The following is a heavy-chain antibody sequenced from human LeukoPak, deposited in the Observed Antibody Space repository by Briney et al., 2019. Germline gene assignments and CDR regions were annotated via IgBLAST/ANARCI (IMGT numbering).Heavy chain of an antibody. CDR2: ISAYNGNT. D-gene: IGHD3-3*01. CDR3: ARSFLEWLPHTTEDY. J-gene: IGHJ4*02. Sequence: ASEKVSCKASGYTFTSYGISWVRQAPGQGLEWMGWISAYNGNTNYAQKLQGRVTMTTDTSTSTAYMELRGLRSDDTAVYYCARSFLEWLPHTTEDYWGQGTLVTVSS. V-gene: IGHV1-18*01. CDR1: GYTFTSYG.